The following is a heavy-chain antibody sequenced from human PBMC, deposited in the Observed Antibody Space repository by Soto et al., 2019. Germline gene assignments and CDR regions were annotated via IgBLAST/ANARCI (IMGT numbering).Heavy chain of an antibody. Sequence: GGSLRLSCAASGFTFSSYAMSWVRQAPGKGLEWVSAISGSGGSTYYADSVKGRFTISRDNSKNTLYLQMNSLRAEDTAVYYCAKDLRRKFVAAADGLAYWAQGTLVTVSS. CDR1: GFTFSSYA. J-gene: IGHJ4*02. V-gene: IGHV3-23*01. CDR3: AKDLRRKFVAAADGLAY. D-gene: IGHD6-13*01. CDR2: ISGSGGST.